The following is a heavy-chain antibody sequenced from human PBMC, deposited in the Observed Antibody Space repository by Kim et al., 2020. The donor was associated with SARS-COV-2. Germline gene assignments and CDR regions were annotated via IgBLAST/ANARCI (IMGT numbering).Heavy chain of an antibody. J-gene: IGHJ3*02. Sequence: GGSLRLSCAASGFTFSSYSMNWVRQAPGKGREWVSSISSSSSYIYYADSVKGRFTISRDNAKNSLYLQMNSLRAEDTAVYYCAGPRGYSGNDAFDIWGQGTMVTVSS. V-gene: IGHV3-21*01. CDR1: GFTFSSYS. CDR2: ISSSSSYI. CDR3: AGPRGYSGNDAFDI. D-gene: IGHD3-22*01.